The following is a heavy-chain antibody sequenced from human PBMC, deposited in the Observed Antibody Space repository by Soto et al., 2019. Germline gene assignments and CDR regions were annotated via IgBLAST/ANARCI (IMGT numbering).Heavy chain of an antibody. Sequence: PSQTLSLTCAISGDSVSSNSAAWNWIRQSPSRGLEWLGRTYYRSKWYNDYAVSVKSRITINPDTSKNQFSLQLNSATPKDTAVYYCARDFLVPDHQNWFDPWGQGTLVTVSS. D-gene: IGHD6-13*01. CDR1: GDSVSSNSAA. V-gene: IGHV6-1*01. CDR2: TYYRSKWYN. CDR3: ARDFLVPDHQNWFDP. J-gene: IGHJ5*02.